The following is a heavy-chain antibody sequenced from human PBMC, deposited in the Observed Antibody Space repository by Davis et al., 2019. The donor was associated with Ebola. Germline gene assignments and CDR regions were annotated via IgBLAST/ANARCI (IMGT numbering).Heavy chain of an antibody. CDR2: ISYSGTT. D-gene: IGHD6-13*01. Sequence: SETLSLTCTVSGGSITSGDSYWSWIRQHPGKDLEWIGYISYSGTTYYNPSLKSRAIISMDTSKNQFSLKLSSVTAADTAVYYCARNGQYNGQQPYYAFDIWGQGTMVTVSS. CDR1: GGSITSGDSY. J-gene: IGHJ3*02. CDR3: ARNGQYNGQQPYYAFDI. V-gene: IGHV4-31*03.